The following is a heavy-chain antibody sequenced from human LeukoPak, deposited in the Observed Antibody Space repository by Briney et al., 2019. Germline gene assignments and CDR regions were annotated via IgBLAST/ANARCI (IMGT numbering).Heavy chain of an antibody. J-gene: IGHJ6*03. CDR1: GFTVSTHY. CDR3: AKDGEVLLWFGELSVAADYMDV. CDR2: IETGDKA. D-gene: IGHD3-10*01. V-gene: IGHV3-53*01. Sequence: PGGSLRLSCAASGFTVSTHYMNWVRQAPGKGLEWVSVIETGDKASYADSVKGRFTISRDNSKNTLYLQMNSLRAEDTAVYYCAKDGEVLLWFGELSVAADYMDVWGKGTTVTVSS.